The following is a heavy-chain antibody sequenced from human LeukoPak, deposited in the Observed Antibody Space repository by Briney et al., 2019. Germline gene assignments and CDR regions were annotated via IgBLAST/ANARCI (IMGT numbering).Heavy chain of an antibody. CDR3: ARLLGTVTTFDV. CDR2: IRPGGGEE. J-gene: IGHJ3*01. Sequence: GGSLRLPCAASGFPTSNYCMSWVRQAPGKGLEWVASIRPGGGEEHIVDSVMGRFTISRDNAKNTMYLQMNSLRVEDTAVYYCARLLGTVTTFDVWGQGTMVTVSS. D-gene: IGHD7-27*01. V-gene: IGHV3-7*04. CDR1: GFPTSNYC.